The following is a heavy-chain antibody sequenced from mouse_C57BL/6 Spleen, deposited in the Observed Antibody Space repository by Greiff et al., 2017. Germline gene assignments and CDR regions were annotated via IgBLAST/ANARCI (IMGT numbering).Heavy chain of an antibody. D-gene: IGHD2-2*01. CDR2: INPNNGGT. CDR3: ARSMVTGWFAY. J-gene: IGHJ3*01. CDR1: GYTFTDYY. Sequence: EVQVVESGPELVKPGASVKISCKASGYTFTDYYMNWVKQSHGKSLEWIGDINPNNGGTSYNQKFKGKATLTVDKSSSTAYMELRSLTSEDSAVYYCARSMVTGWFAYWGQGTLVTVSA. V-gene: IGHV1-26*01.